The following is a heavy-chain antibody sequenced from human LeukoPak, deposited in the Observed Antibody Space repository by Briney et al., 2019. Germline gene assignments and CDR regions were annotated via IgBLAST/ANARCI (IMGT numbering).Heavy chain of an antibody. Sequence: PGGSLRLSCAASGFTFSDYYMSWIRQAPGKGLEWASYISSSGSTIYYADSVKGRFTISRDNAKNSLYLQMNSLRAEDTAVYYCARDGGFDFWSGYYYYGMDVWGQGTTVTVSS. CDR2: ISSSGSTI. D-gene: IGHD3-3*01. J-gene: IGHJ6*02. V-gene: IGHV3-11*01. CDR3: ARDGGFDFWSGYYYYGMDV. CDR1: GFTFSDYY.